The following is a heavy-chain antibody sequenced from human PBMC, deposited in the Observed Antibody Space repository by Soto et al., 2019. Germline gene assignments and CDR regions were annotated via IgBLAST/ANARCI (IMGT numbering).Heavy chain of an antibody. CDR1: GDSYSISTYS. CDR2: IYQSGVT. J-gene: IGHJ5*02. D-gene: IGHD6-19*01. CDR3: AGMPYTSGLRFDP. Sequence: PSETLSLTCNMSGDSYSISTYSWSWIRQPPGKALQWIGFIYQSGVTSYNPSLASRVSISLARSNNQCSLKLKSVTAADTAVYFCAGMPYTSGLRFDPWGTGTLFTVSS. V-gene: IGHV4-30-2*01.